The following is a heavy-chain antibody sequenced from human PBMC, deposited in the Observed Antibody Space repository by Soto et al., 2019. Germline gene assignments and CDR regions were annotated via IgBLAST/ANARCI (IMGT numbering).Heavy chain of an antibody. Sequence: QVQLVQSGAEVKKPGASVKVSCKASGYTFTSYYIHWVRQAPGQGLEWMGVINPSGGSTTYAQKCQGRVTMIRDTSTSTVYLELSGLGSEDTAVFYCARDQRSNAVFDYWGQGTLVTVSS. V-gene: IGHV1-46*03. CDR3: ARDQRSNAVFDY. D-gene: IGHD4-4*01. CDR1: GYTFTSYY. CDR2: INPSGGST. J-gene: IGHJ4*02.